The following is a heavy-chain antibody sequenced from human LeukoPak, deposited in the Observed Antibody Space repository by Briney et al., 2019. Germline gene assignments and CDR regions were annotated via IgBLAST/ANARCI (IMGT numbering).Heavy chain of an antibody. Sequence: ASVKVSCKTSGYTFSTFGISWVRQAPGQGLEWMGWISGRKGHTNYAQKFQGRVTMTRDTSITTAYMEMSSLGSDDTAVYYCARASGYSGAWYIDYWGQGTLVTVSS. CDR1: GYTFSTFG. J-gene: IGHJ4*02. CDR2: ISGRKGHT. V-gene: IGHV1-18*01. D-gene: IGHD6-19*01. CDR3: ARASGYSGAWYIDY.